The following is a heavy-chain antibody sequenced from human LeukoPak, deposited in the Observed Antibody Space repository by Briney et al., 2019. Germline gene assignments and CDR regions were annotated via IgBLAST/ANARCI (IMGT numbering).Heavy chain of an antibody. D-gene: IGHD2-2*01. Sequence: GEALNISLKGSGXSFTSYWIGWVRQLPGKGLGWIGHHYPGDSDTRYRTSLQGQVPISGEKYLSTAYLQGSSLKGSDPAIYFCERQGFSTGVFDYWGQGTLVTVPS. CDR2: HYPGDSDT. CDR3: ERQGFSTGVFDY. V-gene: IGHV5-51*01. J-gene: IGHJ4*02. CDR1: GXSFTSYW.